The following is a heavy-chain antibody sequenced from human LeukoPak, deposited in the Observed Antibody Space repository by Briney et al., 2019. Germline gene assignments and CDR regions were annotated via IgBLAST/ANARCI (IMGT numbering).Heavy chain of an antibody. D-gene: IGHD3-10*01. V-gene: IGHV4-30-2*01. CDR1: GGSISSGGYS. CDR2: IYHSGST. CDR3: ARGHYYGSGRSPNWFDP. J-gene: IGHJ5*02. Sequence: SQTLSLTCAVSGGSISSGGYSWSWIRQPPGKGLEWIGYIYHSGSTYYNPSLKSRVTISVDRSKSQFSLKLSSVTAADTAVYYCARGHYYGSGRSPNWFDPWGQGTLVTVSS.